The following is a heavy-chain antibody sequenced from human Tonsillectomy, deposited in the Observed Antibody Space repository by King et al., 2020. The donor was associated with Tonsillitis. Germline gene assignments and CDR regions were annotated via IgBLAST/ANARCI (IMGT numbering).Heavy chain of an antibody. CDR1: GFSLITSGMC. Sequence: VTLKESGPALVKPTQTLSLTCTFSGFSLITSGMCVCWIRQPPGKALEWLALIDWVEDKYYSTSLKTRLTISKDTSKNQVVLTMTNMDPVDTGTYYCARGSYIYFDYWGQGTLVTVSS. D-gene: IGHD6-6*01. J-gene: IGHJ4*02. V-gene: IGHV2-70*01. CDR2: IDWVEDK. CDR3: ARGSYIYFDY.